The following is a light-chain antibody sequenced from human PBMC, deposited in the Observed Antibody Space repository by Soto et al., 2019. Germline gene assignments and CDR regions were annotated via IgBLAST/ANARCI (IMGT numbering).Light chain of an antibody. V-gene: IGLV2-14*01. CDR1: MRDIGAYNL. CDR3: SSFTSRSSLI. J-gene: IGLJ2*01. Sequence: QSVLTQPASVSGSPGHSITIFCAGTMRDIGAYNLVSWYQQHPGRAPQLIIYEVRNRPSGSSFRFSGSKSGNTASLTISGLQAEDEADYYCSSFTSRSSLIFGGGTQLTVL. CDR2: EVR.